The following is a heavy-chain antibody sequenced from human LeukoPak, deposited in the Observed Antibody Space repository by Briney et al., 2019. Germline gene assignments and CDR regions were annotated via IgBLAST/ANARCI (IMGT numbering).Heavy chain of an antibody. Sequence: ASVKVSCKASRYTFSGYYIHWVRQAPGQGLEWMGWLDPNSGGTNYAQKFQGRVTTTRDTSISTAYIELNRLRSDDTAVYYCARTRSLGIAGYFDYWGQGSLVTVSS. J-gene: IGHJ4*02. CDR2: LDPNSGGT. CDR3: ARTRSLGIAGYFDY. CDR1: RYTFSGYY. D-gene: IGHD6-13*01. V-gene: IGHV1-2*02.